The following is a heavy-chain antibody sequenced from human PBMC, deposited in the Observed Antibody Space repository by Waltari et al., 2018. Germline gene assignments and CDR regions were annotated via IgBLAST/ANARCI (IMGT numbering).Heavy chain of an antibody. Sequence: QVQLVQSGAEVKKPGASVKVSCKASGYTFTGYYMDWVRQAPGQGLEWMGRINPNSGATNYAQKFQGRVTMTRDTSISTAYMEVSRLRSDDTAVYYCARLGANSDGLDYWGQGTLVTVSS. CDR1: GYTFTGYY. CDR3: ARLGANSDGLDY. CDR2: INPNSGAT. D-gene: IGHD7-27*01. J-gene: IGHJ4*02. V-gene: IGHV1-2*02.